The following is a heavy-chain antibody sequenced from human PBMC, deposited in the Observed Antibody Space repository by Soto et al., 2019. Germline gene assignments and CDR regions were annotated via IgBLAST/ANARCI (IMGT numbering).Heavy chain of an antibody. D-gene: IGHD7-27*01. V-gene: IGHV1-69*12. CDR1: GGTFNSYA. Sequence: QVQLVQSGAEVKKPGSSVKVSCKASGGTFNSYAISWVRQAPGQGLEWMGGIIPIFGTADYAQKFQGRITITADESTSTAYMELSSLRSEDTAVYYCASHWAQAKMYYYYGMDVWGQGTTVTVSS. CDR3: ASHWAQAKMYYYYGMDV. CDR2: IIPIFGTA. J-gene: IGHJ6*02.